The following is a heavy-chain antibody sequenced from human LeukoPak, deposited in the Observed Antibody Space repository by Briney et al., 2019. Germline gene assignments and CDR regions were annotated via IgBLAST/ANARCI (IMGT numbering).Heavy chain of an antibody. CDR1: GGSVSSGIYY. CDR3: ARGITAFRGPLNWFDP. V-gene: IGHV4-61*01. CDR2: ILYSGST. J-gene: IGHJ5*02. Sequence: PSETLSLTSTVSGGSVSSGIYYWTWIRQPPGKGLEWIGYILYSGSTDYNPSLKSRVTISVDTSKNQFSLKLGSVTAADTALYFCARGITAFRGPLNWFDPWGQGTLVTVSS. D-gene: IGHD3-10*01.